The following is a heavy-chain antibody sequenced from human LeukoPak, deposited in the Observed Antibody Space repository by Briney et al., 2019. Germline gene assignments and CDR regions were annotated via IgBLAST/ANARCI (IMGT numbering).Heavy chain of an antibody. CDR3: ARGIRSGYYRFC. V-gene: IGHV3-21*01. D-gene: IGHD3-22*01. Sequence: GGSLRLSCAASGFTFSSYSMDWVRQAPGNGLEWVSSISSSSSYIYYADSVKGRFTISRDNAKNSLYLQMNSLRAEDTAVYYCARGIRSGYYRFCWGQGTMVTVSS. CDR2: ISSSSSYI. J-gene: IGHJ4*02. CDR1: GFTFSSYS.